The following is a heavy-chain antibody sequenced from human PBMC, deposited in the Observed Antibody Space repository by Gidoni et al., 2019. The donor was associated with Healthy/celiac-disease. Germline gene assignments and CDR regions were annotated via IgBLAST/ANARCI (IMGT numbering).Heavy chain of an antibody. J-gene: IGHJ6*02. CDR2: INHSGST. CDR3: ARGYYYDSRPPDV. CDR1: VGSFSGYY. Sequence: QVQLQQWGAGLLKPSETLSLTCAVYVGSFSGYYWSWIRQPPGKGLEWIGEINHSGSTNYNPSLKSRVTISVDTSKNQFSLKLSSVTAADTAVYYCARGYYYDSRPPDVWGQGTTVTVSS. D-gene: IGHD3-22*01. V-gene: IGHV4-34*01.